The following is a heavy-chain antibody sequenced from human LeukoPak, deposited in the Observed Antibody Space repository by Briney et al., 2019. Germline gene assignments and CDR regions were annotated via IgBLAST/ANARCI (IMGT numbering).Heavy chain of an antibody. CDR3: ARDAIVRDYSNSDY. D-gene: IGHD4-11*01. CDR1: GYTLTGYY. CDR2: INPNSGGT. Sequence: ASVKVSCKASGYTLTGYYIRWVRQAPGQGLEWMGWINPNSGGTNYAQKFQGRVTMTRDTSISTAYVELSRLTSDDTAVYYCARDAIVRDYSNSDYWGQGTLVTVSS. V-gene: IGHV1-2*02. J-gene: IGHJ4*02.